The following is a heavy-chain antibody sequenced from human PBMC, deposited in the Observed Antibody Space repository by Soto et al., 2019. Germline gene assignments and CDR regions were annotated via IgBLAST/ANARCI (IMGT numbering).Heavy chain of an antibody. CDR3: VRDGSKSLRDWFDP. V-gene: IGHV4-4*07. J-gene: IGHJ5*02. CDR2: VYATGTT. CDR1: GGSISKFY. Sequence: TLSLTCNVSGGSISKFYWAWIRKTAGNGLAWMGRVYATGTTDYNPSLRSRVAMSVDISKKTFSLRLRSVTGADSGVYYCVRDGSKSLRDWFDPWGQGILVTVSS.